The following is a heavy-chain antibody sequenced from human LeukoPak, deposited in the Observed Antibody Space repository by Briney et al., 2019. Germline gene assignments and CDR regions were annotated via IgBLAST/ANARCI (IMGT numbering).Heavy chain of an antibody. J-gene: IGHJ4*02. CDR3: TFVSNCGGNSGWDY. D-gene: IGHD4-23*01. Sequence: GASLKISCKGSGYSFTNYWIGWVRQMPGKGLEWMGIMYPGNSDTRYSPSFQGQVTISADKSISTAYLQWSSLKASDTAMYYCTFVSNCGGNSGWDYWGQGTLVTVSS. CDR2: MYPGNSDT. V-gene: IGHV5-51*01. CDR1: GYSFTNYW.